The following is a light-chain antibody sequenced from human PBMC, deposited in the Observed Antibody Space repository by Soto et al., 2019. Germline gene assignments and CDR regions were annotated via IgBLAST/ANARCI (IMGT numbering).Light chain of an antibody. CDR2: KAS. J-gene: IGKJ2*01. V-gene: IGKV1-5*03. Sequence: DFPMTQSPSTLSASVGDRVTITCRASQSISKSLAWYQQKPGKAPNLLIYKASTLESGVPSRFSGSGSGTEFTLTISSLQPDDFGTYYCQQYTNYPVTFGQGTKVDIK. CDR1: QSISKS. CDR3: QQYTNYPVT.